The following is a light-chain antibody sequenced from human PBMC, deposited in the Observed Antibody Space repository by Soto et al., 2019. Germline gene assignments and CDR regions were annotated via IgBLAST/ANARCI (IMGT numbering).Light chain of an antibody. V-gene: IGLV2-14*03. Sequence: QSVLTQPASVSGSPGQSITISCTGSSSDIGGYSYVSWYQHYPGKAPKLILYDVTYRPSGVSSRFSGSKSANTASLTVSGLQAEDEADYYCSSYSTSGTHIVFGGGTKLTVL. CDR2: DVT. J-gene: IGLJ3*02. CDR3: SSYSTSGTHIV. CDR1: SSDIGGYSY.